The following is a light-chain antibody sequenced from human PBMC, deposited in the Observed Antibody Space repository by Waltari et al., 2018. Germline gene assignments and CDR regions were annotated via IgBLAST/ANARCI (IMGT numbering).Light chain of an antibody. CDR2: RAS. J-gene: IGKJ4*01. Sequence: DIQMTQSPSTLSASVGDRVTITCRASQSISAFLAWFQKKPGEAQKVLNKRASNLESGVPSRFSVSGSGTDFTLTISSLQPDDFGTYYCQQYFRFPLTFGGGTKVEI. CDR3: QQYFRFPLT. CDR1: QSISAF. V-gene: IGKV1-5*03.